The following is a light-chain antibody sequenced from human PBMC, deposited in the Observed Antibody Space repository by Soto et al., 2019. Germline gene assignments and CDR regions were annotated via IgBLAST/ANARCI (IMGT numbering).Light chain of an antibody. V-gene: IGLV2-14*01. CDR1: SSDVGGYNY. J-gene: IGLJ1*01. CDR3: SSYKSSSTPYV. CDR2: DVS. Sequence: QSVLTQPASVSGSPGQSITISCTGTSSDVGGYNYVSWYQQHPGKAPKLMIYDVSNRPSGVSNRFSGSKSGNTASLTISGLQAEDEADYYCSSYKSSSTPYVFGTGTEVTVL.